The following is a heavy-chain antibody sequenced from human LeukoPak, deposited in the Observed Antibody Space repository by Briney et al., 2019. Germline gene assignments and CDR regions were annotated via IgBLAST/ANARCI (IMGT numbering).Heavy chain of an antibody. V-gene: IGHV2-70*04. J-gene: IGHJ3*01. CDR2: IDWDDDK. CDR1: GFSLSTSGMR. Sequence: ESGPTLVNPTQTLTLTCTFSGFSLSTSGMRVSWIRQPPGKTLEWLARIDWDDDKFYSTSLKTRLTISKDTSKNQVVLTMTDMDPVDTATYYCARTAPGLNVDVWGQGTMVTVSS. CDR3: ARTAPGLNVDV. D-gene: IGHD2-8*01.